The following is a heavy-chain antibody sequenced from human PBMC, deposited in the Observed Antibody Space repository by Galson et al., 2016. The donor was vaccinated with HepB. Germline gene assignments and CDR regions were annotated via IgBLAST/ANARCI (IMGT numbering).Heavy chain of an antibody. CDR1: GYTFGSYP. CDR3: ARDKERWVQYNYYFGMDV. D-gene: IGHD5-24*01. J-gene: IGHJ6*02. Sequence: SVKVSCKASGYTFGSYPIHWVRQAPGQGLEWMGIITPNNGNTVYAQKFQGGVTMTSDTSTSTVYMEVSSLRSEHTAVYYCARDKERWVQYNYYFGMDVWGQGTTVTVSS. CDR2: ITPNNGNT. V-gene: IGHV1-46*01.